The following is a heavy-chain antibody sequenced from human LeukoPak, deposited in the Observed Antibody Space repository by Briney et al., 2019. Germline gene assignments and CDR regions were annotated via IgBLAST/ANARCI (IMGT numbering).Heavy chain of an antibody. CDR3: ARGPTLVRGVIMPDSVGGMDV. CDR2: MNPNSGNT. Sequence: GASVKVSCKPSGFTFTGYDINWLGQAPGQGLEWMEWMNPNSGNTRYAQKVQGRITMTRDTSISTAYMELSSLRSEDTAVYYCARGPTLVRGVIMPDSVGGMDVWGQGTTATVSS. V-gene: IGHV1-8*01. D-gene: IGHD3-10*01. J-gene: IGHJ6*02. CDR1: GFTFTGYD.